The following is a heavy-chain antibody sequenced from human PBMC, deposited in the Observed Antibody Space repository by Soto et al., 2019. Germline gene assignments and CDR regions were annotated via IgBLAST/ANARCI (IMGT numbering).Heavy chain of an antibody. CDR2: IDPSDSYT. D-gene: IGHD2-21*01. CDR3: ARASWKFVDPYYLDY. CDR1: GYSFTRYW. Sequence: HGESLKISCKGSGYSFTRYWISWVRQMPGKGLEWMGRIDPSDSYTRYSPSFQGQVTISADRSISTAYLQWSSLKASDTAMYYSARASWKFVDPYYLDYWGQGTQVTVSS. V-gene: IGHV5-10-1*04. J-gene: IGHJ4*02.